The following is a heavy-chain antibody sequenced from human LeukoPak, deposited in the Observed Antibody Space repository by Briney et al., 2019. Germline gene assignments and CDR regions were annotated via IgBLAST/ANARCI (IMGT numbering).Heavy chain of an antibody. CDR2: ISGSSTYS. CDR1: GFTFSDHY. J-gene: IGHJ4*02. V-gene: IGHV3-11*03. Sequence: GGSLRLSCTVSGFTFSDHYMSWMRQAPGKGLEWVSYISGSSTYSAYADSEKGRFTISRDNAKNSLYLQMNSLRAEDTAVYYCARKKDDYFDYWGQGTLVTVSS. CDR3: ARKKDDYFDY.